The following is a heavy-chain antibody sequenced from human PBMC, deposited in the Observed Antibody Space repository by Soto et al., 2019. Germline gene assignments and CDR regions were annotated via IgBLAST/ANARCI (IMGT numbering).Heavy chain of an antibody. D-gene: IGHD7-27*01. J-gene: IGHJ3*01. CDR1: GYTFTGFH. CDR2: INPDSGRT. Sequence: ASVKVSCKASGYTFTGFHLYWMRQAPGQGLEWMGWINPDSGRTNYAQKFQDWVTLTRDTAITTAYMQLSRLTFDDTAVYYCATLSGNWGAYDLWGQGTMVTVSS. CDR3: ATLSGNWGAYDL. V-gene: IGHV1-2*04.